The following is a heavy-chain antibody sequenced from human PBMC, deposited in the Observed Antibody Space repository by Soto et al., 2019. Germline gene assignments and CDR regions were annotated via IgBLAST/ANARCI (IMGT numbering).Heavy chain of an antibody. V-gene: IGHV4-39*02. J-gene: IGHJ5*02. CDR2: IYYSGNT. D-gene: IGHD1-7*01. Sequence: QLQLQESGPGLVKPSETLSLTCTVSGGSISSTAYHWGWIRQSPGKGLEWIGSIYYSGNTYYNPSPQRRVTISVDTAPNQFSLNLSSVTAPATAIHHCARDGMELHRWFDPSGQGPLVTVSS. CDR1: GGSISSTAYH. CDR3: ARDGMELHRWFDP.